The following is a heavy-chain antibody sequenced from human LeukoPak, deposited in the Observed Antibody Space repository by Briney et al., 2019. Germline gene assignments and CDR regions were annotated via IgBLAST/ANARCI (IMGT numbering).Heavy chain of an antibody. CDR2: IYYSGST. J-gene: IGHJ4*02. Sequence: SETLSLTCTVSGGSISSSSYYWAWIRQPPGPGLEWIGNIYYSGSTYYNPSLKSRLTMSVDTSKNQFSLKLRSVTAADTAVYYCASLRVPGDFDYWGQGTLVTVSS. V-gene: IGHV4-39*01. CDR1: GGSISSSSYY. CDR3: ASLRVPGDFDY.